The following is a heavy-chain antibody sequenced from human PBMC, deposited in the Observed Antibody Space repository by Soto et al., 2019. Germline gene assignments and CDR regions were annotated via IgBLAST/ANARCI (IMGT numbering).Heavy chain of an antibody. CDR1: GGTFSSYT. V-gene: IGHV1-69*02. Sequence: SVKVSCKASGGTFSSYTISWVRQAPGQGLEWMGRIIPIPGIANYAQKFQGRVTITANKSTSTAYMELSSLRSEDTAVYYSALVSPPPATAMVKSYYYMDVWGKGTTVTVSS. CDR2: IIPIPGIA. D-gene: IGHD5-18*01. CDR3: ALVSPPPATAMVKSYYYMDV. J-gene: IGHJ6*03.